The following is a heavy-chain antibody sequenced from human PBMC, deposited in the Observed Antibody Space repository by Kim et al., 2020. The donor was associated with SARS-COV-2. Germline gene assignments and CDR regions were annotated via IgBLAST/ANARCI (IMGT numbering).Heavy chain of an antibody. CDR1: GYTFTSYA. V-gene: IGHV1-3*01. CDR3: ARDCSVGYSSGWYPEY. D-gene: IGHD6-19*01. Sequence: ASVKVSCKASGYTFTSYAMHWVRQAPGQRLEWMGWINAGNGNTKYSQKFQGRVTITRDTSASTAYMELSSLRSEDTAVYYCARDCSVGYSSGWYPEYWGQGTLVTVSS. CDR2: INAGNGNT. J-gene: IGHJ4*02.